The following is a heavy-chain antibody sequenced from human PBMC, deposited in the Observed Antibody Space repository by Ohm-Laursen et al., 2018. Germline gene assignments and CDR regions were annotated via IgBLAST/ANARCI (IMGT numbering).Heavy chain of an antibody. Sequence: SLRLSCAASGFTFSSYGMHWVRQAPGKGLEWVAVISYDGSNKYYADSVKGRFTISRDNSKNTLYLQMNSLRAEDTAVYYCAKMSIGDDALDYWGQGTLVTVSS. CDR1: GFTFSSYG. D-gene: IGHD3-10*01. CDR3: AKMSIGDDALDY. CDR2: ISYDGSNK. J-gene: IGHJ4*02. V-gene: IGHV3-30*18.